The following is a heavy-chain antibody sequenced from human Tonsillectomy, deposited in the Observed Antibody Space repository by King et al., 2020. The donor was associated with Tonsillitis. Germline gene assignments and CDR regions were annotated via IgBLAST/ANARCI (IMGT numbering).Heavy chain of an antibody. CDR3: AKSRVPAGTVLY. J-gene: IGHJ4*02. CDR2: ISGSGGST. CDR1: GFTFSSYA. V-gene: IGHV3-23*04. Sequence: VQLVESGGGLVQPGGSLRLSCAASGFTFSSYAMSWGRQAPGKGLEGVSAISGSGGSTYYADSVKGRFTISRDNSKNTLYLQMSSLRAEDTAVYYCAKSRVPAGTVLYWGQRTLVTVSS. D-gene: IGHD6-13*01.